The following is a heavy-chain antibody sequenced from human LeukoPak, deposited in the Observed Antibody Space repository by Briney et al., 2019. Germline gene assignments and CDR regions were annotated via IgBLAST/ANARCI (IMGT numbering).Heavy chain of an antibody. V-gene: IGHV3-15*01. CDR2: IKSKTDGGTT. CDR1: GFTFSSYS. CDR3: TTVAGYCSSTSCYPLGRYGMDV. J-gene: IGHJ6*02. Sequence: GGSLRLSCAASGFTFSSYSMTWVRQAPGKGLEWVGRIKSKTDGGTTDYAAPVKGRFTISRDDSKNTLYLQMNSLKTEDTAVYYCTTVAGYCSSTSCYPLGRYGMDVWGQGTTVTVSS. D-gene: IGHD2-2*01.